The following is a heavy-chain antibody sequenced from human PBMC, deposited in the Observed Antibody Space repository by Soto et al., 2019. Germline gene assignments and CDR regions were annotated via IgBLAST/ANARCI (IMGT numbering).Heavy chain of an antibody. CDR3: AKDMGQCVETFDY. Sequence: GGVAIVSSPGFVFTCSSYAMSWVRQVPGKGLEWVSATTTSGSIIYYADSVKGRFTISRDLSKNTLYLQMNGLRVEDTAVYYCAKDMGQCVETFDYWGHRTLVTVSS. D-gene: IGHD3-16*01. V-gene: IGHV3-23*01. CDR2: TTTSGSII. J-gene: IGHJ4*01. CDR1: VFTCSSYA.